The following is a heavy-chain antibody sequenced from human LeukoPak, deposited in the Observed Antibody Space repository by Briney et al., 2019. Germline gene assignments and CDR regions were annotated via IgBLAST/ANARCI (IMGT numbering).Heavy chain of an antibody. CDR1: GYTFTSYY. Sequence: ASVKVSCKASGYTFTSYYMHWVRQAPGQGLEWMGIINPSGGSTSYAQKFQGRVTMTRDMSTSTVYMELSSLRSEDTAVYYCARDWGGATIFGVVVYYMDVWGKGTTVTVSS. V-gene: IGHV1-46*01. CDR2: INPSGGST. D-gene: IGHD3-3*01. CDR3: ARDWGGATIFGVVVYYMDV. J-gene: IGHJ6*03.